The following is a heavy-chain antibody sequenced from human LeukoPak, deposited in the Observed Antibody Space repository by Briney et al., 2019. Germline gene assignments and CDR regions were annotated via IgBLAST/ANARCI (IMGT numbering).Heavy chain of an antibody. D-gene: IGHD6-13*01. Sequence: GSSVKVSCKASGGTFSSYAISWVRQAPGQGLEWMGRIIPILGIANYAQKFQGRVTITADKSTSTAYMELSSLRSEDTAVYYCARVKGSRTTGARDYWGQGTLVTVSS. J-gene: IGHJ4*02. CDR1: GGTFSSYA. CDR3: ARVKGSRTTGARDY. CDR2: IIPILGIA. V-gene: IGHV1-69*04.